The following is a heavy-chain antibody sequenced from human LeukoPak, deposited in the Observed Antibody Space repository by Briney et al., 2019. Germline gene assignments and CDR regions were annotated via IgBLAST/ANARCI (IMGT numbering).Heavy chain of an antibody. D-gene: IGHD5-12*01. J-gene: IGHJ4*02. V-gene: IGHV1-69*13. CDR1: GGTFSTYE. CDR2: LTPIFGTA. CDR3: ARPEVATTYFDF. Sequence: SVKVSCKVSGGTFSTYEINWVRQAPGQGPEWMGGLTPIFGTANYAQKFQGRVKITADESTSTGCKELSSLTSEDTAVYYCARPEVATTYFDFWGQGTLVTVSS.